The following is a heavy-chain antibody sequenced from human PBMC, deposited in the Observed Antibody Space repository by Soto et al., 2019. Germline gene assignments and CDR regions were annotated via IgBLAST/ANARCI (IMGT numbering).Heavy chain of an antibody. Sequence: XGSLILSCAASGFTFSSYAMSWVRQAPGKGLDWVSAISGSGGSTYYADSVKGRFTISRDNSKNTLYLQMNSLRAEDTAVYYCAKDRFPKYYYGSGSYQFDYWGQGTLVTVS. J-gene: IGHJ4*02. CDR3: AKDRFPKYYYGSGSYQFDY. CDR1: GFTFSSYA. D-gene: IGHD3-10*01. V-gene: IGHV3-23*01. CDR2: ISGSGGST.